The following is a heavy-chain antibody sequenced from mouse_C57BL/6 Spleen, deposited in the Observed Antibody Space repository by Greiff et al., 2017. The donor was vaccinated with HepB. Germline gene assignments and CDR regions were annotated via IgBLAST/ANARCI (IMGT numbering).Heavy chain of an antibody. CDR1: GFTFSSYA. CDR3: VTTVVDYFDY. J-gene: IGHJ2*01. V-gene: IGHV5-4*01. Sequence: EVHLVESGGGLVKPGGSLKLSCAASGFTFSSYAMSWVRQTPEKRLEWVATISDGGSYTYYPDNVKGRFTISRDNAKNNLYLQMSHLKSEDTAMYYCVTTVVDYFDYWGQGTTLTVSS. D-gene: IGHD1-1*01. CDR2: ISDGGSYT.